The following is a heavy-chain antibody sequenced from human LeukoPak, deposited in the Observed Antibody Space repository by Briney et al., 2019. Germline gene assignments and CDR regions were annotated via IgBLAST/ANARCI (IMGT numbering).Heavy chain of an antibody. D-gene: IGHD2-15*01. CDR1: GGSISSGGYS. J-gene: IGHJ3*02. CDR3: ARDQSGGRGLNAFDI. CDR2: IYYSGST. Sequence: PSETLSLTCAVSGGSISSGGYSWSWIRQPPGKGLEWIGYIYYSGSTYYNPSLKSRVTISVDTSKNQFSLKLSSVTAADTAVYYCARDQSGGRGLNAFDIWGQGTMVTVSS. V-gene: IGHV4-30-4*07.